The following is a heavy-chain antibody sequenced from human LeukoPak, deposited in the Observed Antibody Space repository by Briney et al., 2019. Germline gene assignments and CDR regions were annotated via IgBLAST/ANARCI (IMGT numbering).Heavy chain of an antibody. CDR1: GGSVSSYY. CDR3: ARATLGSYGELTYFDY. V-gene: IGHV4-59*02. Sequence: AETLSLTCTVSGGSVSSYYWSWIRQPPGKGLEWIGYIYYSGSTNYNPSLKSRVTISVDTSKNQFSLKLSSVPAADTAVYYCARATLGSYGELTYFDYWGQGTLVTVSS. J-gene: IGHJ4*02. D-gene: IGHD1-26*01. CDR2: IYYSGST.